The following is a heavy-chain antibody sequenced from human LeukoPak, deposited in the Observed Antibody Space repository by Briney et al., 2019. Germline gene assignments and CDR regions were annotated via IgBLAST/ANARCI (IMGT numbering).Heavy chain of an antibody. D-gene: IGHD3-22*01. CDR2: ISGVGST. CDR3: ARSGYYYDSSGSSS. J-gene: IGHJ5*02. V-gene: IGHV3-66*01. CDR1: GFTVSSNY. Sequence: LSGGSLRLSCTASGFTVSSNYMSWVRQAPGKGLEWVSSISGVGSTSYADSVKGRFTISRDNSRSTLYLQMDSLRPEDTAVYYCARSGYYYDSSGSSSWGQGTLVTVSS.